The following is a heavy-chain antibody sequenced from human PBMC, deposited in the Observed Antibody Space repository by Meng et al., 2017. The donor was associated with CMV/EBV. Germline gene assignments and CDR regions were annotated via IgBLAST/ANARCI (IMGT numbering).Heavy chain of an antibody. CDR2: IYYSGST. D-gene: IGHD3-3*01. J-gene: IGHJ4*02. V-gene: IGHV4-59*08. CDR1: GGSISSYY. Sequence: GSLRLSCTVSGGSISSYYWSWIRQPPGKGLEWIGYIYYSGSTNYNPSLKRRVTISVDTSKNQFSLKLSSVTAADTAVYYCARAGVRSTIFGVVIIAQYFDYWGQGTLVTVSS. CDR3: ARAGVRSTIFGVVIIAQYFDY.